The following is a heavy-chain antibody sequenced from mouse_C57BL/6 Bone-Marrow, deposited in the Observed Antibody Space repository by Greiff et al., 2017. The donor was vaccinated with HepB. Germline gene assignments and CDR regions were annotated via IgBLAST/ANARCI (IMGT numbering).Heavy chain of an antibody. CDR3: ARPHYGSSFWFAY. CDR2: IDPSDSYT. V-gene: IGHV1-69*01. D-gene: IGHD1-1*01. CDR1: GYTFTSYW. Sequence: QVQLQQPGAELVMPGASVKLSCKASGYTFTSYWMHWVKQRPGQGLEWIGEIDPSDSYTNYKQKFKGKSTLTVDKSSSTAYMQLSSLTSEDSAVYYCARPHYGSSFWFAYWGQGTLVTVSA. J-gene: IGHJ3*01.